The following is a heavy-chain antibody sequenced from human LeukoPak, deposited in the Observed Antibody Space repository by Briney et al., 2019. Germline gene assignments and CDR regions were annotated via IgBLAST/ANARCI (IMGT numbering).Heavy chain of an antibody. D-gene: IGHD6-13*01. V-gene: IGHV1-69*04. CDR2: IVPILGTA. CDR1: GGTFSTYA. CDR3: ARVPQGSSWPYYFDY. Sequence: SVKVSCKASGGTFSTYAISWVRQAPGQGLEWMGRIVPILGTANYAQNFQGRVTITADRSTTTAYMELSSLRSEDTAVYYCARVPQGSSWPYYFDYWGQGTLVTVSS. J-gene: IGHJ4*02.